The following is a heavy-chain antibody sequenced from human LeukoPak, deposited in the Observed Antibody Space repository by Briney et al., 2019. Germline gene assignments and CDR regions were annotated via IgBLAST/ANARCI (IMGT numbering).Heavy chain of an antibody. CDR2: ISSSSSYI. V-gene: IGHV3-21*01. CDR1: GFTFSSYS. J-gene: IGHJ4*02. D-gene: IGHD1-26*01. Sequence: GGSLRLSCAASGFTFSSYSMNWVRQAPGKGLEWVSSISSSSSYIYYADSVKGRFTISRDNAKNSLYLQMNSLRAEDTAVYYCAREIIGGASFLDYWGQGTLVTVSS. CDR3: AREIIGGASFLDY.